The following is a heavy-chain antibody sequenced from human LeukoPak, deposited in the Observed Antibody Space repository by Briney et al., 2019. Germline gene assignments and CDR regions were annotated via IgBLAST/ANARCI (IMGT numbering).Heavy chain of an antibody. CDR2: IYSSVST. V-gene: IGHV4-39*01. CDR3: AYSGSYGHLGY. Sequence: XIRQPPXXXXEWIGSIYSSVSTYYNPSLKSRVTISVDTSKNQFSLRLSSVTAADTALYYCAYSGSYGHLGYWGQGIPVTVAS. D-gene: IGHD1-26*01. J-gene: IGHJ4*02.